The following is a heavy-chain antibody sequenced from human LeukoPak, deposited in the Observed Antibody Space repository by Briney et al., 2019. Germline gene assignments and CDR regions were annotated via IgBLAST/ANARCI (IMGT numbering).Heavy chain of an antibody. CDR1: GGSISSYY. D-gene: IGHD3-16*01. CDR2: IYYSGST. V-gene: IGHV4-59*08. CDR3: ARQWQRGEDWFDP. Sequence: PSETLSLTCTVSGGSISSYYWSWIRQPPGRGLEWIGYIYYSGSTNYNPSLKSRVTISVDTSKNQFSLKLSSVTAADTAVYYCARQWQRGEDWFDPWGQGTLVTVSS. J-gene: IGHJ5*02.